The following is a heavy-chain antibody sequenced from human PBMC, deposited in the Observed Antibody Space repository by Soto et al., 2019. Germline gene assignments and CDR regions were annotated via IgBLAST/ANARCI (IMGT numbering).Heavy chain of an antibody. V-gene: IGHV2-70*01. CDR1: GFSLSASGMC. Sequence: TLVNPTQTLTLTCTFSGFSLSASGMCVSWIRQPPGKALEWLALIDWDDDKYYSTSLKTRLTISKDTSKNQVVLTMTNMDPVDTATYYWERMVPVYYYDSSGYYFGYFDYWGQGTLVTVSS. D-gene: IGHD3-22*01. CDR2: IDWDDDK. J-gene: IGHJ4*02. CDR3: ERMVPVYYYDSSGYYFGYFDY.